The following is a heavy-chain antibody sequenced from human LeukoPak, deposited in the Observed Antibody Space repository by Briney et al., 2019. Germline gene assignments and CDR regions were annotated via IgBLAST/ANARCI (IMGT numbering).Heavy chain of an antibody. V-gene: IGHV1-2*02. D-gene: IGHD3-22*01. CDR1: GYTFTGYY. CDR2: IYPNSGGT. CDR3: ARGASYWYYDSSGYGSGLY. J-gene: IGHJ4*02. Sequence: ASVKVSCKASGYTFTGYYMDWVRQAPGQGLEWMGWIYPNSGGTNYAQKFQGRVTMTRDTSISTAYMELSRLRSDDTAVYYCARGASYWYYDSSGYGSGLYWGQGTLVTVSS.